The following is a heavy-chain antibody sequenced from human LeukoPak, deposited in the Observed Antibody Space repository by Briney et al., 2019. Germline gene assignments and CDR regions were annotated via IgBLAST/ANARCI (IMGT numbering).Heavy chain of an antibody. J-gene: IGHJ5*02. CDR1: GFTFSSYG. D-gene: IGHD1-26*01. CDR2: ISSSSSTI. Sequence: GGSLRLSCAASGFTFSSYGMTWVRQAPGKGLEWVSYISSSSSTIYYADSVKGRFTISRDNAKNSLYLQLNGLRAEDTAVYYCARSLVVGATYPYHWGQGTLVTVSS. CDR3: ARSLVVGATYPYH. V-gene: IGHV3-48*01.